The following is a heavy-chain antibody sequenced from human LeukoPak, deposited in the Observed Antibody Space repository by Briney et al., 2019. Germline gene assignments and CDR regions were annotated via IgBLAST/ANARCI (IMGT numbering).Heavy chain of an antibody. CDR2: IYHSGST. Sequence: SETLSLTCAVYGGSFSDYYWTWIRQPPGKGLEWIGYIYHSGSTYYNPSLKSRVTISVDRSKNQFSLKLSSVTAADTAVYYCASGVQYDFWSGYYPFDYWGQGTLVTVSS. V-gene: IGHV4-34*01. CDR1: GGSFSDYY. J-gene: IGHJ4*02. D-gene: IGHD3-3*01. CDR3: ASGVQYDFWSGYYPFDY.